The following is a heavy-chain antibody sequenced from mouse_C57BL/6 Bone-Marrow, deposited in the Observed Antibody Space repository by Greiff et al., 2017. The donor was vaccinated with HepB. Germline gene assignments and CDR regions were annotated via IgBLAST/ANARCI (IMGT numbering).Heavy chain of an antibody. D-gene: IGHD2-3*01. Sequence: QVQLQQPGTELVKPGASVKLSCKASGYTFTSYWMHWVKQRPGQGLEWIGNINPSNGGTNYNEKFKSKATLTVDKSSSTAYMQLSSLTSEDSAVYYYASSDRRWLHAMDYWGQGTSVTVSS. V-gene: IGHV1-53*01. CDR3: ASSDRRWLHAMDY. J-gene: IGHJ4*01. CDR1: GYTFTSYW. CDR2: INPSNGGT.